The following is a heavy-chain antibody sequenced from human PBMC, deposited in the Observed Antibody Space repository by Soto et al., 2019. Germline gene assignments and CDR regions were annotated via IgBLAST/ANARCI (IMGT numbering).Heavy chain of an antibody. J-gene: IGHJ4*02. V-gene: IGHV3-15*07. CDR3: TTDDFWSGQTIDY. Sequence: PGGSLILSCSVSGFTFTNPWMNWVRQAPGKGLEWVARIKSKTDGGTTDYAAPVKDRFTISRDDSQNTLYLQMSSLKTEDTAMYYCTTDDFWSGQTIDYWGQGT. CDR2: IKSKTDGGTT. D-gene: IGHD3-3*01. CDR1: GFTFTNPW.